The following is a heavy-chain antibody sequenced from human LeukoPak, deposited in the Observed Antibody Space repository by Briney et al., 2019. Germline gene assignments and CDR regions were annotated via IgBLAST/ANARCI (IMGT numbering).Heavy chain of an antibody. CDR1: GGSIRTSKYN. CDR3: ARTRYYYNSRSYGAPYYFDY. CDR2: FYFSGNP. J-gene: IGHJ4*02. V-gene: IGHV4-39*01. Sequence: SGALSLTCPVSGGSIRTSKYNGGGLPPPPGEGVGGVWVFYFSGNPYYNPSLKSRVTISVDTSKNQSSLRLSSVTAADTAVYYCARTRYYYNSRSYGAPYYFDYWGQGTLVTVSS. D-gene: IGHD3-10*01.